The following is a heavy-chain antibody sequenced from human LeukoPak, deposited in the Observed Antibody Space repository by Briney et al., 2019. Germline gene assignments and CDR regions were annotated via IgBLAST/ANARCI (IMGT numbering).Heavy chain of an antibody. D-gene: IGHD3-22*01. V-gene: IGHV1-2*06. CDR1: GYTFTDYY. Sequence: ASVKVSCKASGYTFTDYYMHWVRQPPGQGLEWMGRINPNSGGTNYAQKFQGRVTMTRDTSISTDHMELSRLRSDDTAVYYCARGEWLLHYWGQGTLVTVSS. J-gene: IGHJ4*02. CDR2: INPNSGGT. CDR3: ARGEWLLHY.